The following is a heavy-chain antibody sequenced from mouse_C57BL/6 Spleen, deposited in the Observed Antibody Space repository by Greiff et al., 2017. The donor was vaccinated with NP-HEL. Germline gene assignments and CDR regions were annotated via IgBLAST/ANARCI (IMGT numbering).Heavy chain of an antibody. CDR1: GYTFTDYN. CDR3: ARDLVTGTGAY. D-gene: IGHD4-1*01. Sequence: EVQLQQSGPELVKPGASVKIPCKASGYTFTDYNMDWVKQSHGKSLEWIGDINPNNGGTIYNQKFKGKATLTVDKSSSTAYMELRSLTSEDTAVYYCARDLVTGTGAYWGQGTLVTVSA. CDR2: INPNNGGT. J-gene: IGHJ3*01. V-gene: IGHV1-18*01.